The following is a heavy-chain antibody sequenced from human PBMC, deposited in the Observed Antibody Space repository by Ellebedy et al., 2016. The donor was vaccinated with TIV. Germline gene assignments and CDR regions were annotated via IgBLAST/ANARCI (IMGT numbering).Heavy chain of an antibody. CDR3: VKADYESLYYFED. D-gene: IGHD3-16*01. CDR1: GFTFNNHA. V-gene: IGHV3-23*01. Sequence: GGSLRLXCAASGFTFNNHALSWVRQAPGQGLERVSSISNQGASAYYADSVKGRFTISRDNSKNTLSLQMNDLRAEDTALYYCVKADYESLYYFEDWGQGTLVTVSS. CDR2: ISNQGASA. J-gene: IGHJ4*02.